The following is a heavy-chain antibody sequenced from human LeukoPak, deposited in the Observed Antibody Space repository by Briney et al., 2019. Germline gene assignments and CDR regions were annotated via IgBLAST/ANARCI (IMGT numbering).Heavy chain of an antibody. V-gene: IGHV3-30*03. CDR1: GFTFSSYG. CDR2: ISSDGSNK. CDR3: ARDNDPDYSSSPGWFDS. J-gene: IGHJ5*01. Sequence: PGGSLRLSCAASGFTFSSYGMSWVRQAPGKGLEWVAVISSDGSNKFYADSVKGRFTVSRDNSKNTLYLQMNSLRVEDTAVYYCARDNDPDYSSSPGWFDSWGQGTLVTVSS. D-gene: IGHD6-6*01.